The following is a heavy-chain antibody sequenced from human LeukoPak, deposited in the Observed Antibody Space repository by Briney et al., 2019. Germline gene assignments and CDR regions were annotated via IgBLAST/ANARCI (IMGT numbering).Heavy chain of an antibody. CDR2: IYYSGST. CDR1: GGSISSGGYS. D-gene: IGHD3-16*01. J-gene: IGHJ5*02. CDR3: ARGGFWFDP. V-gene: IGHV4-30-2*05. Sequence: SETLSLTCAVSGGSISSGGYSWSWIRQPPGKGLEWIGYIYYSGSTYYNPSLKSRVTISVDTSKNQFSLKLSSVTAADTAVYYCARGGFWFDPWGQGTLVTVSS.